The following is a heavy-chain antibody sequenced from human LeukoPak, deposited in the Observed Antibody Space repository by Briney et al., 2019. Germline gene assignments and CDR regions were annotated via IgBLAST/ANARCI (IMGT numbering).Heavy chain of an antibody. CDR1: GGSFSGYY. D-gene: IGHD1-26*01. V-gene: IGHV4-34*01. Sequence: SETLSLTCAVYGGSFSGYYWSWIRQPPGKGLEWIGEINHSGSTNYNPSLKSRVTISVDTSKNQFSLKLSSVTAADTAVYYCARVYEVGAQAFDYWGQGTLVTVSS. CDR2: INHSGST. J-gene: IGHJ4*02. CDR3: ARVYEVGAQAFDY.